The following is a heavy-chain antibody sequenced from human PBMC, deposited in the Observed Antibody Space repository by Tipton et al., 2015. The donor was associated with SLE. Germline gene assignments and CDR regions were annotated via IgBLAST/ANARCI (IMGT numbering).Heavy chain of an antibody. J-gene: IGHJ1*01. CDR2: ISSSSNYI. CDR3: ARGPLSQGEGYFQP. Sequence: SLRLSCAASGFTFSSYTMNWVRQAPGKGLDWVSSISSSSNYIYCADSVKGRFTISRDNAKNSLYLQMNNLRAEDTAVYYCARGPLSQGEGYFQPWGRGPLVTVSP. V-gene: IGHV3-21*01. CDR1: GFTFSSYT.